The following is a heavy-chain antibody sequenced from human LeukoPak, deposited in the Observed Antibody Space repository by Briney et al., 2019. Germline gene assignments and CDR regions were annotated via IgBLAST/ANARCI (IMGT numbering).Heavy chain of an antibody. J-gene: IGHJ4*02. CDR1: GSSVSSDYY. V-gene: IGHV4-38-2*02. Sequence: SETLSLTCTVSGSSVSSDYYWGWIRQPPGKGLEWIGSISDSGSAYYNPSLKSRVVISVDPSKKQFSLKVTSVTAADTAVYYCAKQSVPDYWGQGTLVTVSS. CDR3: AKQSVPDY. CDR2: ISDSGSA. D-gene: IGHD3-10*02.